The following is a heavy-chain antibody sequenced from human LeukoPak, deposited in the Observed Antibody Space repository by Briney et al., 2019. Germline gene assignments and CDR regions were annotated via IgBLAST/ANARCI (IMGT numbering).Heavy chain of an antibody. CDR2: IWYDGSEK. CDR1: GFTFSNYG. V-gene: IGHV3-33*01. D-gene: IGHD6-19*01. CDR3: AREGGSGTERYFDF. J-gene: IGHJ4*02. Sequence: GGSLRLSCAASGFTFSNYGMHWVRQAPGEGLEWVAVIWYDGSEKYHGDSVKGRFTISRDNSRNTLFLQMNSLRAEDTAVYYCAREGGSGTERYFDFWGQGTLVTVSS.